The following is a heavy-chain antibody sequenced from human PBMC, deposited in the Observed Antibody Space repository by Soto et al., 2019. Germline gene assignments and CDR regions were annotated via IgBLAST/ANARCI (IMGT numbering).Heavy chain of an antibody. D-gene: IGHD2-21*01. J-gene: IGHJ4*02. CDR1: GNSFNNW. CDR2: IYPGDSDT. V-gene: IGHV5-51*01. Sequence: GESLKISCKGLGNSFNNWIGWVRQMPGKGLEWVGIIYPGDSDTRYSPSFQGQVTISADKSITTAYLQWSSLQASDTAVYYCARDERRGYVVGWGPIFGYWGQGTLVTVSS. CDR3: ARDERRGYVVGWGPIFGY.